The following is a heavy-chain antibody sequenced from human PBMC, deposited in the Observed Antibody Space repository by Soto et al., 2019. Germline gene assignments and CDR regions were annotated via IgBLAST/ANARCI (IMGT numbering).Heavy chain of an antibody. J-gene: IGHJ4*02. CDR1: GYTLTELS. CDR2: FDPEDGET. CDR3: ATRRLQLWFSREYYFDY. D-gene: IGHD5-18*01. Sequence: GASVKVSCKVSGYTLTELSMHWVRQAPGKGLEWMGGFDPEDGETIYAQKFQGRVTMTEDTSTDTAYMELSSLRSEDTAVYYCATRRLQLWFSREYYFDYWGQGTLVTVSS. V-gene: IGHV1-24*01.